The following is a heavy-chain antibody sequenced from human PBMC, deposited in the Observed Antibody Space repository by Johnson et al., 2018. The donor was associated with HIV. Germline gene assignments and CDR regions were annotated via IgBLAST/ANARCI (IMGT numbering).Heavy chain of an antibody. V-gene: IGHV3-66*02. Sequence: VQLVESGGGLVQPGGSLRLSCAASGFTVSSNYMSWVRQAPGKGLEWVSVIYSGDSTYYADSVKGRFTISRDNSKNTLYLQMNSLRAEDTAVYYCAKGRLVGATTYDAFDIWGQGTMVTVSS. CDR3: AKGRLVGATTYDAFDI. CDR1: GFTVSSNY. CDR2: IYSGDST. J-gene: IGHJ3*02. D-gene: IGHD1-26*01.